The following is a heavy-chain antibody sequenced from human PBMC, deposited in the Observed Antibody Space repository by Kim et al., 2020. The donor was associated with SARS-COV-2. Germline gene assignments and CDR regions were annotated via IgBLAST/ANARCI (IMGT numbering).Heavy chain of an antibody. CDR2: IYYSGST. D-gene: IGHD6-6*01. CDR1: GGSISSYY. V-gene: IGHV4-59*13. J-gene: IGHJ4*02. Sequence: SETLSLTCTVSGGSISSYYWSWIRQPPGKGLEWIGYIYYSGSTNYNPSLKSRVTISVDTSKNQFSLKLSSVTAADTAVYYCARVDMSFEYSSSSEYFDYWGQGTLVTVSS. CDR3: ARVDMSFEYSSSSEYFDY.